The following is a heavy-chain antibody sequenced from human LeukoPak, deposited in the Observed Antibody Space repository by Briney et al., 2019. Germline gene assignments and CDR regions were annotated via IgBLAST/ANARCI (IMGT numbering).Heavy chain of an antibody. D-gene: IGHD6-13*01. J-gene: IGHJ4*02. Sequence: GGSLRLSCAASGFTFSSYAMHWVRQAPGKGLEWVAVISYDGSNKYYADSVKGRFTISRDNSKNTLYLQMNSLRAEDTAVYYCARAQYSSSYPFDYWGQGTLVTVSS. CDR3: ARAQYSSSYPFDY. V-gene: IGHV3-30*04. CDR2: ISYDGSNK. CDR1: GFTFSSYA.